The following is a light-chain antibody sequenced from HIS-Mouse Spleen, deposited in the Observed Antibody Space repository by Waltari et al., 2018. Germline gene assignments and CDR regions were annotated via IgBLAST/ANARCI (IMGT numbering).Light chain of an antibody. V-gene: IGKV1-13*02. Sequence: AIQLTQSPSSLSASVGARVTITCRASQGISSALAWYQQKPGKAPKLLIYDASSLESGVPSRFSGSGSGTDFTLTISSLQPEDFATYYCQQFNSYPYSTFGGGTKVEIK. CDR1: QGISSA. J-gene: IGKJ4*01. CDR2: DAS. CDR3: QQFNSYPYST.